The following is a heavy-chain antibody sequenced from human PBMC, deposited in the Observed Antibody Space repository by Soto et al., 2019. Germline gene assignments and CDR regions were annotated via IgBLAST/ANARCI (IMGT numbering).Heavy chain of an antibody. D-gene: IGHD2-21*02. CDR2: IYSGGST. CDR3: VRGDKGGFDL. J-gene: IGHJ3*01. Sequence: PGGSLRLSCAVSGLTYMKYAMSWVRQAPGKGLEWVSVIYSGGSTYYADSVKGRFTISRDNSKNTLYLQMNSLRAEDTAVYYCVRGDKGGFDLWGQGTTVTVSS. CDR1: GLTYMKYA. V-gene: IGHV3-66*01.